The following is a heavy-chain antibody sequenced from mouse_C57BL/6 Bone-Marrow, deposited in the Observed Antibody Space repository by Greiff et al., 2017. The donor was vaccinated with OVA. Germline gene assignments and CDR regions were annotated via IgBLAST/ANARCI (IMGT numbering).Heavy chain of an antibody. V-gene: IGHV5-12*01. D-gene: IGHD1-1*01. CDR3: ASGYYGGILFDY. CDR1: GFTFSDYY. Sequence: EVNVVESGGGLVQPGGSLKLSCAASGFTFSDYYMYWVRQTPEKRLEWVAYISNGGGSTYYPDTVKGRFTISRDNAKNTLYLQMRRLKSEDAAMYYYASGYYGGILFDYWGRGTTLTVSS. CDR2: ISNGGGST. J-gene: IGHJ2*01.